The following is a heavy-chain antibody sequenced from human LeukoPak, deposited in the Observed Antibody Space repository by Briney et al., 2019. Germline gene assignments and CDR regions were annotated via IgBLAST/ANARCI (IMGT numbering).Heavy chain of an antibody. D-gene: IGHD2-21*01. CDR2: IRYDGSNK. J-gene: IGHJ4*02. Sequence: GGSLRLSCAASGFTFSSYGMHWVRQAPGKGLEWVAFIRYDGSNKYYADSVKGRFTISRDNPKNTLYLQMNSLRAEDTAVYYCAKDEAYCGGNCFYWGQGTLVTVSS. V-gene: IGHV3-30*02. CDR3: AKDEAYCGGNCFY. CDR1: GFTFSSYG.